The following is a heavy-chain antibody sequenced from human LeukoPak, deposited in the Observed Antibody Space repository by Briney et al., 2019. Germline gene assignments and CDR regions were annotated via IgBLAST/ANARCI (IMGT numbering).Heavy chain of an antibody. CDR3: ARPMVRGAGIDY. V-gene: IGHV1-2*02. J-gene: IGHJ4*02. Sequence: ASVKVSCTSSENTFTAYYIHWVRQAPGQGLEWMGWINPKSGATKYAQKFQGRVTMTRDTSISTAYMELSRLRSDDTAVYYCARPMVRGAGIDYWGQGTLVTVSS. CDR2: INPKSGAT. CDR1: ENTFTAYY. D-gene: IGHD3-10*01.